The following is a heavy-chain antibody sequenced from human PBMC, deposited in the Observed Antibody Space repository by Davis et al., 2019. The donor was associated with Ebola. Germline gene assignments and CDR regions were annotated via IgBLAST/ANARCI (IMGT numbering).Heavy chain of an antibody. CDR3: ARASGYSSSWLDY. CDR2: IWYDGSNK. J-gene: IGHJ4*02. D-gene: IGHD6-13*01. V-gene: IGHV3-33*08. CDR1: GFTFSSYW. Sequence: GGSLRLSCAASGFTFSSYWMSWVRQAPGKGLEWVAVIWYDGSNKYYADSVKGRFTISRDNSKNTLYLQMNSLRAEDTAVYYCARASGYSSSWLDYWGQGTLVTVSS.